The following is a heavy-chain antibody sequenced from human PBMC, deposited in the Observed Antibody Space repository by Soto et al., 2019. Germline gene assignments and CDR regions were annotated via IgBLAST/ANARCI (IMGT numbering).Heavy chain of an antibody. Sequence: QVHLVHSGADVKTPGSSVKVSCKAAGGTFNTYTLIWVRQAPGHGLEWMGRIIPMLTVTNSAQKFQGRVTLTADKSTGTAFMELTSLRSDDTAIYYCSIGSWSAETFDIWGQGTMVTVSS. V-gene: IGHV1-69*02. D-gene: IGHD2-2*01. CDR2: IIPMLTVT. J-gene: IGHJ3*02. CDR1: GGTFNTYT. CDR3: SIGSWSAETFDI.